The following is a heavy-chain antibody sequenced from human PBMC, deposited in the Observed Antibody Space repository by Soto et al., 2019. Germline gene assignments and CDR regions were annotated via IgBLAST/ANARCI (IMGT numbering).Heavy chain of an antibody. CDR3: ARENYGDYLNWFDP. CDR1: GFTFSSYS. Sequence: GGSLRLSCAASGFTFSSYSMNWVRQAPGKGLEWVSYISSSSSTIYYADSVKGRFTISRDNAKNSLYLQINSIRDEDTAVYYCARENYGDYLNWFDPWGQGTLVTVSS. J-gene: IGHJ5*02. D-gene: IGHD4-17*01. V-gene: IGHV3-48*02. CDR2: ISSSSSTI.